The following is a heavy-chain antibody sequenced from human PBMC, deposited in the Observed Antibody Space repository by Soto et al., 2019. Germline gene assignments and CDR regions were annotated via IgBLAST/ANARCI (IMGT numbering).Heavy chain of an antibody. J-gene: IGHJ6*02. Sequence: QVQLVQSGAEVKKPGSSVKVSCKASGGTFSSYAISWVRQAPGQGLEWMGGIIPIFGTANYAQKFQGRVTITADESTSTAYMELSSLRSEDTAVYYCTRGVNPAQRHSGYDWRGYYYYGMDVWGQGTTVTVSS. V-gene: IGHV1-69*01. CDR2: IIPIFGTA. D-gene: IGHD5-12*01. CDR3: TRGVNPAQRHSGYDWRGYYYYGMDV. CDR1: GGTFSSYA.